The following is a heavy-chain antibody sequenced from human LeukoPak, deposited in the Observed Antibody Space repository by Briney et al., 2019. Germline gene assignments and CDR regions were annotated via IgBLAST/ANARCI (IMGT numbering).Heavy chain of an antibody. V-gene: IGHV4-59*01. CDR3: ATGRAGYLGYFDY. CDR1: GGSISSYY. Sequence: PSETLSLTCTVSGGSISSYYWSWIRRPPGKGLEWIGYIYYSGSTNYNPSLKSRVTISVDTSKNQFSLKLSSVTAADTAVYYCATGRAGYLGYFDYWGQGTLVTVSS. CDR2: IYYSGST. D-gene: IGHD5-18*01. J-gene: IGHJ4*02.